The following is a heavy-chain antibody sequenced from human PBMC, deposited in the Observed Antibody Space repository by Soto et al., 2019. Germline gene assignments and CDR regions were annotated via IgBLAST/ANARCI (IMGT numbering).Heavy chain of an antibody. Sequence: EEQLVESGGGLVKPGGSLRLSCAASGFTFSSYSINWVRQAPGKGLEWVSYISSSSTYISYADAVKGRFTTSRDNANTLLYLQMDSLRAEDTAVYFCTIEWLRRMDVWGTGATVSVSS. D-gene: IGHD3-3*01. CDR3: TIEWLRRMDV. J-gene: IGHJ6*04. CDR1: GFTFSSYS. CDR2: ISSSSTYI. V-gene: IGHV3-21*02.